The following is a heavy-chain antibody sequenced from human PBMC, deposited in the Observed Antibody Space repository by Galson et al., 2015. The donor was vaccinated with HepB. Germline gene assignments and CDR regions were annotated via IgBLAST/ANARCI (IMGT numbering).Heavy chain of an antibody. CDR1: GYTFTSYA. V-gene: IGHV7-4-1*02. CDR2: INTNTGNP. Sequence: SVKVSCKASGYTFTSYAMNWVRQAPGQGLEWMGWINTNTGNPTYAQGFTGRFVFSLDTSVSTAYLQISSLKAEDTAVYYCARDAGYYYDSSGYYAKGAVDYWGQGTLVTVSS. J-gene: IGHJ4*02. D-gene: IGHD3-22*01. CDR3: ARDAGYYYDSSGYYAKGAVDY.